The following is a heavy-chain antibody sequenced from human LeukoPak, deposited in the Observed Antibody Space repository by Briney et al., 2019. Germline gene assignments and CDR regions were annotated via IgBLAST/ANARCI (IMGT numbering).Heavy chain of an antibody. CDR1: GFTFSNYW. Sequence: GGSLRLSCAASGFTFSNYWMSWVRQAPGKGLEWLANIKEDGSDKYYVDSMKGRLTISRDNAKKSLYMQMNSLGAEDTAVYYCARITKNYYYMDVWGKGTTVTISS. CDR3: ARITKNYYYMDV. V-gene: IGHV3-7*03. J-gene: IGHJ6*03. CDR2: IKEDGSDK.